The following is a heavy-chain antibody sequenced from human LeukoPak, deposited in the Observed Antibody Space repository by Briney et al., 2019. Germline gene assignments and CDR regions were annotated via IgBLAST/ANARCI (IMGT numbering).Heavy chain of an antibody. CDR1: GGSFSGYY. J-gene: IGHJ4*02. D-gene: IGHD3-3*01. CDR3: ARVVIVVTIFGVVTYGFGY. V-gene: IGHV4-34*01. Sequence: PSESLSLTCAVYGGSFSGYYWSWIRQPPGKGLEWIGEINHSGSTNYNPSLKSRVTISVDTSKNQFSLKLSSVTAADTAVYYCARVVIVVTIFGVVTYGFGYWGQGTLVTVSS. CDR2: INHSGST.